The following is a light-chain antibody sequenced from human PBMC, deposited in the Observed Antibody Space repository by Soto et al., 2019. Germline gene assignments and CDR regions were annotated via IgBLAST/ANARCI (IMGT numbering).Light chain of an antibody. CDR3: QQYNTSTWT. J-gene: IGKJ1*01. V-gene: IGKV1-5*03. Sequence: DIQMTQSPSTLSGSVGDRVTITCRASQTISSWLAWYRQKPGKAPKLLIYKACTLKSGVQSRFSGSGAGTECTLTISSLQPDDFATYYCQQYNTSTWTFGQGTKVDIK. CDR2: KAC. CDR1: QTISSW.